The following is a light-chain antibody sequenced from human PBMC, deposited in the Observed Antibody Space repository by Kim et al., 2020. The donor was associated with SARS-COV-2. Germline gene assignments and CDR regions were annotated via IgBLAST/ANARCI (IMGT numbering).Light chain of an antibody. V-gene: IGLV3-19*01. CDR3: NSRDTSGNLYV. J-gene: IGLJ1*01. Sequence: SSELTQDPAVSVALGQTVSFTCQGDSLRTYYAGWYQQKPGQAPVLVIYGKNNRPSGIPDRFSGSSSGATASLTITGAQAEDEADYYCNSRDTSGNLYVFG. CDR1: SLRTYY. CDR2: GKN.